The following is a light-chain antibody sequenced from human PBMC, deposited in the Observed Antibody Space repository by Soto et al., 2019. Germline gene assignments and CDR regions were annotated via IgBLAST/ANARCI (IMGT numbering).Light chain of an antibody. CDR1: QSVSNNY. CDR2: GAS. J-gene: IGKJ4*01. V-gene: IGKV3-20*01. Sequence: EIVLTQSPGTLSLSPGERATLSCRASQSVSNNYLAWYQQKPGQPPRLLIYGASNRATGIPDRFSGSGSGTDFTLTISRLEPEDFAVYYCQQYGASPHTFGGGTKVDIK. CDR3: QQYGASPHT.